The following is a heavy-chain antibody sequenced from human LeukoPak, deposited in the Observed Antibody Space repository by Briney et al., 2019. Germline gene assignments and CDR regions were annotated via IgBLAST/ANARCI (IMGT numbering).Heavy chain of an antibody. Sequence: ASVKVSCKASGYTFTSYAMNWVRQAPGQGLEWMGGIIPIFGTANYAQKFQGRVTITADESTSTAYMELSSLRSEDTAVYYCARAQTYYGSGSYNWFDPWGQGTLVTVSS. CDR2: IIPIFGTA. CDR3: ARAQTYYGSGSYNWFDP. J-gene: IGHJ5*02. D-gene: IGHD3-10*01. CDR1: GYTFTSYA. V-gene: IGHV1-69*13.